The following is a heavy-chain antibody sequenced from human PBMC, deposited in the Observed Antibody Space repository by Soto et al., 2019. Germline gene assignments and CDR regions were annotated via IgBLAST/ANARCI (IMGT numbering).Heavy chain of an antibody. CDR3: TRPGYSSGWYDL. D-gene: IGHD6-19*01. Sequence: EVQLVESGGGLVQPGGSLTLSCAVSGFSFSGSAIHWVRQASGKGLEWVGRIRSKANSYATAYAASVKGRFTISRDDSKNTAYLQMNSLKTEDTAVYYCTRPGYSSGWYDLWGQGTLVTVSS. CDR1: GFSFSGSA. CDR2: IRSKANSYAT. V-gene: IGHV3-73*02. J-gene: IGHJ5*02.